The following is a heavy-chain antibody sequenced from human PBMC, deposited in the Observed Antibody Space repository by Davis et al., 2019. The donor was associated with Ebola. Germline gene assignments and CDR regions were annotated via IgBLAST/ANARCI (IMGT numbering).Heavy chain of an antibody. CDR3: ARDPAELGTGYLEYYFDY. J-gene: IGHJ4*02. CDR1: GYTFSLYT. D-gene: IGHD3-9*01. Sequence: ASVKVSCKASGYTFSLYTIHWLRQAPGQGLEWVGWIIPNSGETNYAHELEGRVTLTRDTSTSTAYMELSWLRSDDTAVYFCARDPAELGTGYLEYYFDYWGQGTLVTVSS. V-gene: IGHV1-2*02. CDR2: IIPNSGET.